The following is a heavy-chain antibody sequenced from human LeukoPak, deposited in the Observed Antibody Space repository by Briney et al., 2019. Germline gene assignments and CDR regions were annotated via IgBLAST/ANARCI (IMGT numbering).Heavy chain of an antibody. CDR2: IYGRAST. D-gene: IGHD3-16*01. CDR3: ARYDSRGSASTRFDY. CDR1: GYSLGKNYY. J-gene: IGHJ4*02. Sequence: SETLSLTCAVSGYSLGKNYYWGWIRQSPGKGLEWIGRIYGRASTSYNPSLMNRVTMSVYTSKNHFSLQLTSVTAADTAVYYCARYDSRGSASTRFDYWGPGILVTVSS. V-gene: IGHV4-38-2*01.